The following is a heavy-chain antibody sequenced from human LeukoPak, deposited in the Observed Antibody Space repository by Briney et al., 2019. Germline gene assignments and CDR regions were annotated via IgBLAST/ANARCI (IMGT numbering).Heavy chain of an antibody. Sequence: GGSLRLSCAASGFTFSSYAMSWVRQAPGKGLEWVSAISGSGGSTYYADSVKGRFTISRDNSKNTLYLQMNSLRAEDTAVYYCARETLSDYYDSSGSYFDYWGQGTLVTVSS. CDR3: ARETLSDYYDSSGSYFDY. CDR1: GFTFSSYA. CDR2: ISGSGGST. V-gene: IGHV3-23*01. J-gene: IGHJ4*02. D-gene: IGHD3-22*01.